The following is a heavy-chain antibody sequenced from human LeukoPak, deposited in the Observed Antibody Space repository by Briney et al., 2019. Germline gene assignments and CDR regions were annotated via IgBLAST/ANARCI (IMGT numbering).Heavy chain of an antibody. Sequence: SETLSLTCTVSGSSISNYYWSWIRQPPGKGLEWIGYISYSGSTISNPSLKSRVTISVDTSKNQFSLKLTSVTAADTALYYCARTKLYCSGGSCYSSLDYWGQGTLVTVSS. CDR1: GSSISNYY. J-gene: IGHJ4*02. CDR2: ISYSGST. V-gene: IGHV4-59*01. CDR3: ARTKLYCSGGSCYSSLDY. D-gene: IGHD2-15*01.